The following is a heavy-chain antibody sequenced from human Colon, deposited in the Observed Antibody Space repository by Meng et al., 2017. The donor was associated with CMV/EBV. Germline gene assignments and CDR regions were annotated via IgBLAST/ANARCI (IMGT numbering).Heavy chain of an antibody. CDR1: GFTFADYA. V-gene: IGHV3-9*01. CDR3: TKDNEDIVLMLGASNLPGAAFDG. D-gene: IGHD2-8*01. CDR2: IKWNGNNI. J-gene: IGHJ3*01. Sequence: GESLRLSCAGSGFTFADYAMHWVRHVPGKGLEWVSGIKWNGNNIFYADSVKGRFTISRDNAKSSLYLQMNSLRPEDTALYYCTKDNEDIVLMLGASNLPGAAFDGWGQGVMVTVSS.